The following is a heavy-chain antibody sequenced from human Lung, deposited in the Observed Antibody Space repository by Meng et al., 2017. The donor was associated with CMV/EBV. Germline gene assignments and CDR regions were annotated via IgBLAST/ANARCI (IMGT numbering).Heavy chain of an antibody. CDR3: VREVPYRGQKFYDYDMDV. D-gene: IGHD5-12*01. Sequence: SCAASGFTFRSYEMNWVRQAPGRGLEWLSHISSSGISIHYADSVKGRFTISRDNAKNSVYLQMNSMRAEDTAVYYCVREVPYRGQKFYDYDMDVXGQGXMVTVSS. CDR1: GFTFRSYE. V-gene: IGHV3-48*03. CDR2: ISSSGISI. J-gene: IGHJ6*02.